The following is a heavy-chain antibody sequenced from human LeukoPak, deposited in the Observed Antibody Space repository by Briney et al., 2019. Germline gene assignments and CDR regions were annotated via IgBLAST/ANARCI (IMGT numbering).Heavy chain of an antibody. J-gene: IGHJ6*03. CDR2: IKQDGSEK. Sequence: GGSLRLSCAASGFTFSSYWMSWVRQAPGKGLEWVANIKQDGSEKYYVDSVKGRFTISRDNAKNSLYLQMNSLRAEDTAVYYCARRTAMVPYYYYYYYYMDVWGKGTTVTVSS. CDR1: GFTFSSYW. V-gene: IGHV3-7*01. CDR3: ARRTAMVPYYYYYYYYMDV. D-gene: IGHD5-18*01.